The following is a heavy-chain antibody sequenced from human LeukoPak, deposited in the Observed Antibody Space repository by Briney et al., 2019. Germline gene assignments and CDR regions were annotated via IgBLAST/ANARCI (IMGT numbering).Heavy chain of an antibody. Sequence: PGGSLRLSCAASGFTFSTYAMSWVRQAPGKGLEWVSGISGSGGSTYYADSVKGRFTISRDDSKKTLYLQMNSLRAEDTAVYYYAKSGLNRFDYWGQGILVTVSS. CDR1: GFTFSTYA. CDR2: ISGSGGST. J-gene: IGHJ4*02. V-gene: IGHV3-23*01. D-gene: IGHD3-3*01. CDR3: AKSGLNRFDY.